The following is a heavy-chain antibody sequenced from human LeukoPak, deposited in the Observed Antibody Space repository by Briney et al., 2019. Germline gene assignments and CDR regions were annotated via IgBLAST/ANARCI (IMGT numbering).Heavy chain of an antibody. Sequence: SSVKVSCKASRGTFSSYAISWVRQAPGQGLEWVGRIIPIFGTANYAQKFQGRVTITTDESTITAYMELSSLRSEDTAVYYCVTDRSDYWGQGTLVTVSS. CDR1: RGTFSSYA. V-gene: IGHV1-69*05. CDR2: IIPIFGTA. J-gene: IGHJ4*02. CDR3: VTDRSDY.